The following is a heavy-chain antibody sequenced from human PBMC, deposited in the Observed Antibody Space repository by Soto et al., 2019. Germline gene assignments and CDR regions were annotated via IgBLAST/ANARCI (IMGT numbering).Heavy chain of an antibody. CDR1: GFTFSNAW. V-gene: IGHV3-15*01. CDR3: TTESSSTSHYYYYYMDV. Sequence: GGSLRLSCAASGFTFSNAWMSWVRQAPGKGLEWVGRIKSKTDGGTTDYAAPVKGRFTISRDDSKNTLYLQMNSLKTEDTAVYYCTTESSSTSHYYYYYMDVWGKGTTVTVSS. CDR2: IKSKTDGGTT. J-gene: IGHJ6*03. D-gene: IGHD2-2*01.